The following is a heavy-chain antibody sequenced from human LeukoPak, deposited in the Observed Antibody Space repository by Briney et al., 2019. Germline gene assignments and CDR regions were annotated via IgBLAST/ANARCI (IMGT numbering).Heavy chain of an antibody. CDR3: ARYYDSRCYYYAVDYFDY. CDR1: GYTFTSYG. Sequence: ASVKVSCRASGYTFTSYGISWVRQAPGQGLEWMGWIRAYNGNTQYAQKLQGRVTMTTDTSTSTAGQVQKRLRYDDKHVYYCARYYDSRCYYYAVDYFDYWGQGTLVTVSS. J-gene: IGHJ4*02. D-gene: IGHD3-22*01. CDR2: IRAYNGNT. V-gene: IGHV1-18*01.